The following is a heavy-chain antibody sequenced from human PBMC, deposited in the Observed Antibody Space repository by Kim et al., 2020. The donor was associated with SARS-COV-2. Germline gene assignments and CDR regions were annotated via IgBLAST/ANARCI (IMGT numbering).Heavy chain of an antibody. D-gene: IGHD6-6*01. CDR3: ARDSYSSSWDHAFDI. CDR2: ISYDGSNK. J-gene: IGHJ3*02. V-gene: IGHV3-30-3*01. CDR1: GFTFSSYA. Sequence: GGSLRLSCAASGFTFSSYAMHWVRQAPGKGLEWVAVISYDGSNKYYADSVKGRFTISRDNSKNTLYLQMNSPRAEDTAVYYCARDSYSSSWDHAFDIWGQGTMVTVSS.